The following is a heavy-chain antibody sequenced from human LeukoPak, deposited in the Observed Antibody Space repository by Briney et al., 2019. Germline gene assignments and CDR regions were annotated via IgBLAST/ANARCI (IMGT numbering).Heavy chain of an antibody. Sequence: GGSLRLSCAASGFTFSSYAMHWVRQASGKGPEYVSAISSNGGSTYYANSVKGRFTISRDNSKNTLYLQMGSLRAEDMAVYYCARGGYDILTGYKNWGQGTLVTVSS. D-gene: IGHD3-9*01. CDR3: ARGGYDILTGYKN. V-gene: IGHV3-64*01. J-gene: IGHJ4*02. CDR1: GFTFSSYA. CDR2: ISSNGGST.